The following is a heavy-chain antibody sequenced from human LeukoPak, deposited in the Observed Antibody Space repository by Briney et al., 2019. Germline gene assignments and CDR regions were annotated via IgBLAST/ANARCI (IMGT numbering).Heavy chain of an antibody. D-gene: IGHD3-22*01. CDR1: GYTFTSYY. CDR3: ARVDDRGHYYDSSGPRKLFDY. Sequence: ASVKVSCKASGYTFTSYYMHWVRQAPGQGLEWMGIINPSGGITFEAQKFQGRVTMTRDTSIRTAYMELSRLRSDDTAVYYCARVDDRGHYYDSSGPRKLFDYWGQGTLVTVSS. CDR2: INPSGGIT. J-gene: IGHJ4*02. V-gene: IGHV1-46*01.